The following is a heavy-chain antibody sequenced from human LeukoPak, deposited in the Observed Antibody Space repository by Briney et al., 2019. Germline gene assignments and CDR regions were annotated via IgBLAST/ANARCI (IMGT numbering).Heavy chain of an antibody. J-gene: IGHJ5*02. CDR2: ISDYNGNT. Sequence: ASVEVSCKASGYIFTSYGISWVRQAPGQGLEWMGWISDYNGNTNYAQKIQGRVTMTTDTSTSTAYMELRSLRSDDTAVYYCARIPSCKSSGGSCYVQVHWFDPWGQGTLVTVSS. D-gene: IGHD2-15*01. CDR1: GYIFTSYG. CDR3: ARIPSCKSSGGSCYVQVHWFDP. V-gene: IGHV1-18*01.